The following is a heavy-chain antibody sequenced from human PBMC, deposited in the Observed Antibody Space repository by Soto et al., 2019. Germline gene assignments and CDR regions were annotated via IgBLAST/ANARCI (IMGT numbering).Heavy chain of an antibody. D-gene: IGHD2-15*01. V-gene: IGHV3-33*01. Sequence: QVQLVESGGGVVQPGRSLRLSCAASGFTFSSYGMYWVCQAPGKGLEWVAVIWYDGSNKYYEDSVKGRFTISRDNSKNTLYLQMNSLRAEDTAVYYCARDEGFTLYWGQGTLVTVSS. CDR3: ARDEGFTLY. CDR2: IWYDGSNK. J-gene: IGHJ4*02. CDR1: GFTFSSYG.